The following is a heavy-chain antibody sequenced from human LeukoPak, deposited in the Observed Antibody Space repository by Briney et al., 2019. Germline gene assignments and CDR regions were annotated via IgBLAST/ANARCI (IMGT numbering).Heavy chain of an antibody. V-gene: IGHV6-1*01. CDR2: TYYRSKWYN. CDR1: GDSVSSNSAA. J-gene: IGHJ4*02. CDR3: ASGGSYSFDY. D-gene: IGHD1-26*01. Sequence: SQTLSLTCAISGDSVSSNSAAWNWIRQSPSRGLEWLGRTYYRSKWYNDYAFSVQSRITINPDTSRNQFPLQLSSVTPEDTAVYYCASGGSYSFDYWGQGILVTVSS.